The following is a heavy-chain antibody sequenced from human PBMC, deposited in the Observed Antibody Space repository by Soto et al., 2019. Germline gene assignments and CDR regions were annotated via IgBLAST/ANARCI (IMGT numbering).Heavy chain of an antibody. CDR2: ISGSGGST. J-gene: IGHJ4*02. D-gene: IGHD3-22*01. CDR3: APSPGFYDSSGYNFDY. Sequence: EVQLLESGGGLVQPGGSLRLSCAASGFTFSSYAMSWVRQAPGKGLEWVSAISGSGGSTYYADSVKGRFTISRDNSKNSLYLQMNSLRAEDTAVYYCAPSPGFYDSSGYNFDYGGQGTLVTVSS. V-gene: IGHV3-23*01. CDR1: GFTFSSYA.